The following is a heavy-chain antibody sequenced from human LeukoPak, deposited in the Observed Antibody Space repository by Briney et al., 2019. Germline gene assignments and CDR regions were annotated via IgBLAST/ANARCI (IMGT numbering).Heavy chain of an antibody. CDR1: GGSISRYY. CDR2: IYASGKT. D-gene: IGHD6-13*01. CDR3: ARGRGSSWYYFDS. Sequence: SETLSLTCTVSGGSISRYYWSWVRQPAGKGLEGMGRIYASGKTNYNPSLTGGGTMTVDPSKHQFSLNLSSATAAHTAVYYCARGRGSSWYYFDSWGQGTLVTVSS. V-gene: IGHV4-4*07. J-gene: IGHJ4*02.